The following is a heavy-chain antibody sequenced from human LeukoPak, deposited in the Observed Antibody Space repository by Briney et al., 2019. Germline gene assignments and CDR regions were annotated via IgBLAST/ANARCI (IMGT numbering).Heavy chain of an antibody. D-gene: IGHD6-19*01. CDR1: GYTFTSYG. V-gene: IGHV1-18*01. CDR3: ARDLIGYSSGWSGFDAFDI. CDR2: ISAYNGNT. J-gene: IGHJ3*02. Sequence: ASVKVSCKASGYTFTSYGISWVRQAPGQGLEWMGWISAYNGNTNYAQKLQGRVTMTTDTSTSTAYMELRSLRSDDTALYYCARDLIGYSSGWSGFDAFDIWGQGTMVTVSS.